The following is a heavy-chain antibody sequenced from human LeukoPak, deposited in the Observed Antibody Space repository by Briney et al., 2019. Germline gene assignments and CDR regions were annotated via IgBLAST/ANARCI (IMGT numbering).Heavy chain of an antibody. J-gene: IGHJ3*02. CDR2: ISSSSSYI. V-gene: IGHV3-21*04. CDR1: GFTFSSYS. Sequence: GGSLRLSCAASGFTFSSYSMNWVRQAPGKGLEWVSSISSSSSYIYYADSVKGRFTISRDNAKNSLYLQMNSLRAEDTAVYYCARGVVPRRDAFDIWGQGTMVTVSS. D-gene: IGHD2-8*01. CDR3: ARGVVPRRDAFDI.